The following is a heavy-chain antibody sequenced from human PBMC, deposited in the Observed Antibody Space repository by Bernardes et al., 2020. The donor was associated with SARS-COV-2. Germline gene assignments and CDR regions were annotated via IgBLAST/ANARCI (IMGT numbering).Heavy chain of an antibody. V-gene: IGHV3-7*03. Sequence: GSLRLSCAASGFTFSSYWMSWVRQAPGKGLEWVVNIKQDGSEKYYIDSVKGRFTISRDNAKNSLYLQMNSLRAEDTAVYYCARSGGSYRLDYWGQGTLVTVSS. CDR1: GFTFSSYW. CDR3: ARSGGSYRLDY. J-gene: IGHJ4*02. D-gene: IGHD1-26*01. CDR2: IKQDGSEK.